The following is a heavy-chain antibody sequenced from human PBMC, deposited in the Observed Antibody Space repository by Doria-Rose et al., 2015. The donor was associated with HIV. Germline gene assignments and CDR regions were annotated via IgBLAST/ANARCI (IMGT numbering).Heavy chain of an antibody. V-gene: IGHV4-38-2*02. J-gene: IGHJ3*01. CDR3: ARDSGGKDFDV. CDR2: IYHSGRT. Sequence: VQLQESGPGLVKPSETLSLTCAVSGFSISSGYWWGWIRQPPGKGLEWIGSIYHSGRTYDNPSLKSRVTISVDTVMNQFSLKLTSVTAADTAVYHCARDSGGKDFDVWGQGTMVTVSS. CDR1: GFSISSGYW. D-gene: IGHD6-19*01.